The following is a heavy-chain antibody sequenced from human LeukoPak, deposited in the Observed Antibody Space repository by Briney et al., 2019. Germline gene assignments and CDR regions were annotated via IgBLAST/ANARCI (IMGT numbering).Heavy chain of an antibody. Sequence: ASVKVSCKASGYTFTSFGINWVRQATGQGLKWMGWMNPNTGNTGYAQKLQGRVTMTRDTSISTAYMELSSLRSDDTAVYYCARMDGRARLNWFDPWGQGTLVTVSS. CDR3: ARMDGRARLNWFDP. D-gene: IGHD3-16*01. CDR2: MNPNTGNT. V-gene: IGHV1-8*01. CDR1: GYTFTSFG. J-gene: IGHJ5*02.